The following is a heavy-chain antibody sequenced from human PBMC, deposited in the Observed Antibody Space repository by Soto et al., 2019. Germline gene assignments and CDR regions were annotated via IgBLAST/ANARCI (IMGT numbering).Heavy chain of an antibody. V-gene: IGHV4-30-4*01. CDR2: IHYSGST. J-gene: IGHJ4*02. Sequence: SETLSLTCTVSGGSISSGDYYWSWIRQPPGKGLEWIAYIHYSGSTYYNPSLKSRVTISVDTSKNQFSLKLSSVTAADAAVYYCARSRYSGSYFFDYWGQGILVTVS. CDR3: ARSRYSGSYFFDY. CDR1: GGSISSGDYY. D-gene: IGHD1-26*01.